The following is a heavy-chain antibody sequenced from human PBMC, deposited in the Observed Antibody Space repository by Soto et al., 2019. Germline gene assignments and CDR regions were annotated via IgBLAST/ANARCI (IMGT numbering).Heavy chain of an antibody. J-gene: IGHJ3*02. CDR1: GFTFSNAW. D-gene: IGHD6-19*01. V-gene: IGHV4-38-2*01. Sequence: LACAAPGFTFSNAWLSWVRQPPGKGLEWTASIHHSGTTYYNPSLKSRVTISIDTSKNQFSLNLRSVTAADTAVYYCARNSGWFEAFDIWGQGTMVTVSS. CDR3: ARNSGWFEAFDI. CDR2: IHHSGTT.